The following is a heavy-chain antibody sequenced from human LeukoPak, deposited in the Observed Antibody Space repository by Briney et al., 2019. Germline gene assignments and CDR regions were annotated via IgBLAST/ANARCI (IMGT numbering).Heavy chain of an antibody. CDR3: ARDSFYGSRSYYNVPFSYYYYYYMDV. CDR1: GFTFSSYG. D-gene: IGHD3-10*01. J-gene: IGHJ6*03. V-gene: IGHV3-33*01. CDR2: IWYDGSNK. Sequence: GGSLRLSCAASGFTFSSYGMHWVRQAPGKGLEWVAVIWYDGSNKYYADSVKVRLTTTRDSSKNTLYLQMNSLRAEDTAVYYCARDSFYGSRSYYNVPFSYYYYYYMDVWGKGTTVTVSS.